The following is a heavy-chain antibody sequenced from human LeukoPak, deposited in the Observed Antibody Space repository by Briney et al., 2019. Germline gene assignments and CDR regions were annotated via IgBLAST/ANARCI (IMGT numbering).Heavy chain of an antibody. Sequence: ASVKVSCKASGYTFTSYYMHWVRQAPGQGLEWMGWINPNSGGTNYAQKFQGRVTMTRDTSISTAYMELSRLRSDDTAVYYCARDRDLVVEYYYYMDVWGKGTTVAISS. CDR1: GYTFTSYY. CDR3: ARDRDLVVEYYYYMDV. D-gene: IGHD2-15*01. CDR2: INPNSGGT. V-gene: IGHV1-2*02. J-gene: IGHJ6*03.